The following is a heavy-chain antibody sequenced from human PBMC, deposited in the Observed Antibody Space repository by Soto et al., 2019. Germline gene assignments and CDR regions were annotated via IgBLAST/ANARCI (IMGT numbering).Heavy chain of an antibody. CDR1: GGSISSSSYY. CDR3: ARPSSEILTGYEY. D-gene: IGHD3-9*01. CDR2: IHYSGST. V-gene: IGHV4-39*01. Sequence: QLQLQESGPGLVKPSETLSLTCTVSGGSISSSSYYWGWIRQPPGKGLEWIGSIHYSGSTYYNPSLKSRLSISVATSRNQFSLKLTSVTAADTAVYYCARPSSEILTGYEYWGQGTLVTVSS. J-gene: IGHJ4*02.